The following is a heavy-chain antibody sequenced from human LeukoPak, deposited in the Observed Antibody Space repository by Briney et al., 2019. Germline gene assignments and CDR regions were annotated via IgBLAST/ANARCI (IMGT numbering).Heavy chain of an antibody. Sequence: GGSLRLSCAASGFTFSSYWMSWVRQAPGKGLEWVANIKQDGSEKYYVDSVKGRFTISRDNAKNSLYLQMNSLRAEDTAVYYCARLVTMVRGVIIAYYYYYGMDVWGKGTTVTVSS. V-gene: IGHV3-7*03. CDR3: ARLVTMVRGVIIAYYYYYGMDV. CDR2: IKQDGSEK. D-gene: IGHD3-10*01. CDR1: GFTFSSYW. J-gene: IGHJ6*04.